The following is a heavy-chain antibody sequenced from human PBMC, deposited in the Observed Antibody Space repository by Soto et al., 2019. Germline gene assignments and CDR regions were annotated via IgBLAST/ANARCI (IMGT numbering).Heavy chain of an antibody. CDR3: ANIAAAGTFDPARGISRYYYYGMDV. CDR1: GFTFSSYA. J-gene: IGHJ6*02. CDR2: ISGSGGST. Sequence: GGSLRLSCAASGFTFSSYAMSWVRQAPGKGLEWVSAISGSGGSTYYADSVKGRFTISRDNSKNTLYLQMNSLRAEDTAVYYCANIAAAGTFDPARGISRYYYYGMDVWGQGTTVTVSS. D-gene: IGHD6-13*01. V-gene: IGHV3-23*01.